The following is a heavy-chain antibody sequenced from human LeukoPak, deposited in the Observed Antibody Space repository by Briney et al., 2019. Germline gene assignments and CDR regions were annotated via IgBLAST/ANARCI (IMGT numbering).Heavy chain of an antibody. CDR3: ARGAAAVAGGGYFDY. Sequence: SVKVSCKASGGTFSSYAISWVRQAAGQGLEWMGGIIPIFGTANYAQKFQGRVTITADESTSTAYMELSSLRSEDTAVYYCARGAAAVAGGGYFDYWGQGTLVNVSS. CDR1: GGTFSSYA. J-gene: IGHJ4*02. D-gene: IGHD6-19*01. V-gene: IGHV1-69*01. CDR2: IIPIFGTA.